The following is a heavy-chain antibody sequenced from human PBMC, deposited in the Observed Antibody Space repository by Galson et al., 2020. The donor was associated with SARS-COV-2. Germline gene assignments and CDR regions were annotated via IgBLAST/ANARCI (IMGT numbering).Heavy chain of an antibody. J-gene: IGHJ6*03. CDR3: VRVGYNWKYARLTGKSTYYMDV. D-gene: IGHD1-7*01. CDR2: SNDRGTT. V-gene: IGHV4-34*01. CDR1: SGSFSDAY. Sequence: SETLSLTCAVYSGSFSDAYWGWVRRPPGKGLEWIGESNDRGTTSYNASLDSRVTISVDTSKNLISLNMSAVTAADTAVYYCVRVGYNWKYARLTGKSTYYMDVWGKGTTVTVS.